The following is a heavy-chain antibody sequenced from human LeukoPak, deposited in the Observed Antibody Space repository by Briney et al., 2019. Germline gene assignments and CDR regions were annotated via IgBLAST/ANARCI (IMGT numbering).Heavy chain of an antibody. J-gene: IGHJ6*03. Sequence: GGSLRLSCEGSGFLFSSYDMHWVRQATGKGLEWVSVIGTDGDTSYPDSVKGRFTISRENAKSSLYLQMNRLRAGDTAVYYCARGLPRYYSFYHMDVWRKGTTVTVSS. CDR2: IGTDGDT. CDR1: GFLFSSYD. CDR3: ARGLPRYYSFYHMDV. V-gene: IGHV3-13*01.